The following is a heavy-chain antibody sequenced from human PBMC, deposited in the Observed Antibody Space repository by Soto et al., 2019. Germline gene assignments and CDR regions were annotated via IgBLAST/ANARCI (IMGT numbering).Heavy chain of an antibody. CDR2: IYYSGST. Sequence: SETLSLTCTVSGGSISSGGYYWSWIRQHPGKGLEWIGYIYYSGSTYYNPSLKSRVTISVDTSKNQFSLKLSSVTAADTAVYYCARSRLDSKDYYYDFMDVWGKGTTVTVSS. J-gene: IGHJ6*03. V-gene: IGHV4-31*03. CDR3: ARSRLDSKDYYYDFMDV. CDR1: GGSISSGGYY. D-gene: IGHD1-1*01.